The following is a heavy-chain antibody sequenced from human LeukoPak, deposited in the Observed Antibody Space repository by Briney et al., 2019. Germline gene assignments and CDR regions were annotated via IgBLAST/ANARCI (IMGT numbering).Heavy chain of an antibody. CDR2: INPNSGDT. CDR3: AKPRFGYCSSTNCYSWFDP. CDR1: GYTFTGYY. J-gene: IGHJ5*02. V-gene: IGHV1-2*02. Sequence: ASVKVSCTASGYTFTGYYMHWVRQAPGQGLEWMGWINPNSGDTNYTQKFQGRVTMTRDTSISTAYMELSRLRSDDTDVYYCAKPRFGYCSSTNCYSWFDPWGQGTLVTVSS. D-gene: IGHD2-2*03.